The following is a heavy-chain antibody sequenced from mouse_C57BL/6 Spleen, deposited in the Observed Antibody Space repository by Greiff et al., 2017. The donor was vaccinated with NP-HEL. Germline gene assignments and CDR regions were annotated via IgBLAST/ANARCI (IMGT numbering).Heavy chain of an antibody. D-gene: IGHD2-4*01. V-gene: IGHV5-9*01. J-gene: IGHJ3*01. CDR1: GFTFSSYT. Sequence: EVQLVESGGGLVKPGGSLKLSCAASGFTFSSYTMSWVRQTPEKRLEWVATISGGGGNTYYPDSVKGRFTISRDNAKNTLYLQMSSLRSEDTALYYCARHRGDYDGAWFAYWGQGTLVTVSA. CDR3: ARHRGDYDGAWFAY. CDR2: ISGGGGNT.